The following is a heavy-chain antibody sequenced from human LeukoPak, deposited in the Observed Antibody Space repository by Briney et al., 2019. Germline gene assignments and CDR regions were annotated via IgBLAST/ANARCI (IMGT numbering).Heavy chain of an antibody. J-gene: IGHJ4*02. D-gene: IGHD6-19*01. CDR2: ISYDGSNK. Sequence: PGGSLRLSCAASGXTFSSYGMHWVRQAPGKGLEWVAVISYDGSNKYYADSVKGRFTISRDNSKNTLYLQMNSLRAEDTAVYYCAKDRGSSGSIDYWGQGTLVTVSS. CDR1: GXTFSSYG. CDR3: AKDRGSSGSIDY. V-gene: IGHV3-30*18.